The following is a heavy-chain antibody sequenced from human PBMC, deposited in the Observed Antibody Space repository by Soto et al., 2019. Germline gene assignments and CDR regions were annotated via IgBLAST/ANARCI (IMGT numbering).Heavy chain of an antibody. D-gene: IGHD3-22*01. Sequence: QVQLVQSGAEVKKPGASVKVSCKASGYTFTSYYMHWVRQAPGQGLEWMGIINPSGGSTSYAQKFQGRVTMTRDTSTSTVDMELSSLRSEDTAVYYCAREGVDYYDISGYYPTAGMDVWGQGTTVTVSS. J-gene: IGHJ6*02. CDR2: INPSGGST. V-gene: IGHV1-46*01. CDR1: GYTFTSYY. CDR3: AREGVDYYDISGYYPTAGMDV.